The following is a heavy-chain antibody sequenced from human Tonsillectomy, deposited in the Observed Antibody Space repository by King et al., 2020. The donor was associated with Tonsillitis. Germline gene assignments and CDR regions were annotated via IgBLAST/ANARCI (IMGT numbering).Heavy chain of an antibody. CDR3: ARTGAVAGTGAFDI. D-gene: IGHD6-19*01. V-gene: IGHV1-69*09. J-gene: IGHJ3*02. Sequence: QLVQSGAEVKKPGSSVKVSCKASGGTFSSYAISWVRQAPGQGLEWMGRIIPILGIANYAQKFQGRVTITADKSTSTAYMELSSLSSEDTAVYYCARTGAVAGTGAFDIWGQGTMVTVSS. CDR2: IIPILGIA. CDR1: GGTFSSYA.